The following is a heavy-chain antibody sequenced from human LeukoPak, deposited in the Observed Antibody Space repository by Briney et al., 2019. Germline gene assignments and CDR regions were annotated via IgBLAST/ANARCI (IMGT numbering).Heavy chain of an antibody. V-gene: IGHV3-9*01. Sequence: GGSLRLSCAASGFTFDDYAMHWVRQAPGKGLEWVSGISWNSGSIGYADSVKGRFTISRDNSKNTLYLQMNSLRAEDTAVYYCAKGGPITMVRGVIRNYYYYMDVWGKGTTVTISS. D-gene: IGHD3-10*01. J-gene: IGHJ6*03. CDR3: AKGGPITMVRGVIRNYYYYMDV. CDR1: GFTFDDYA. CDR2: ISWNSGSI.